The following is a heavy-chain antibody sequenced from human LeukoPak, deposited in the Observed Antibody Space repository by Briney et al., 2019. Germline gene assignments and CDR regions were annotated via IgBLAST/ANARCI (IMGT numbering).Heavy chain of an antibody. V-gene: IGHV3-21*01. CDR3: ARVGAAGKGWDLYYFDY. J-gene: IGHJ4*02. D-gene: IGHD6-13*01. Sequence: GGSLRLSCAASGFTFSSYSMNWVRQAPGKGLEWVSSISSSSSYIYYADSVKGRFTISRDNAKNSLYLQMNSLRAEDTAVYYCARVGAAGKGWDLYYFDYWGQGTLVTVSS. CDR2: ISSSSSYI. CDR1: GFTFSSYS.